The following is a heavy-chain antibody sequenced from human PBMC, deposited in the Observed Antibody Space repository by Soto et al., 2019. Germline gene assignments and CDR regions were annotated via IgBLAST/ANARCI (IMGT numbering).Heavy chain of an antibody. Sequence: PXGSLRLSCSASCFTFTRYSMNWVRQAPGKGLEWVSSISSTTNYIYYGDSMKGRFTISRDNAKNSLYLEMNSLRAEDTAVYYCARESEDLTSNFDDWGQGTLVTVSS. V-gene: IGHV3-21*06. CDR1: CFTFTRYS. CDR2: ISSTTNYI. J-gene: IGHJ4*02. CDR3: ARESEDLTSNFDD.